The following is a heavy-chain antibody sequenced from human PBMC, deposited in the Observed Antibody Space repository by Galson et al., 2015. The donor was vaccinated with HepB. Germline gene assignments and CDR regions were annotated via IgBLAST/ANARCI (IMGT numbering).Heavy chain of an antibody. D-gene: IGHD3-22*01. J-gene: IGHJ4*02. V-gene: IGHV1-46*01. CDR3: ARPSYYYDSSGYYYDY. CDR2: INPSGGST. Sequence: VKVSCKASGYTFTRYYIHWVRQAPGQGLEWMGIINPSGGSTSYAQKFQGRVTMTRDTSTSTVYMELSSLRSEDTAVYYCARPSYYYDSSGYYYDYWGQGTLVTVSS. CDR1: GYTFTRYY.